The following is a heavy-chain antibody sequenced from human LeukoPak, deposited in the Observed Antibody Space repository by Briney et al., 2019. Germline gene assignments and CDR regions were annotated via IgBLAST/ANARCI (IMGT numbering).Heavy chain of an antibody. D-gene: IGHD3-22*01. CDR3: ARVWGVTDFYDSRGAFDI. CDR1: GSSLSTYY. V-gene: IGHV4-59*01. Sequence: SETLSLTSTVSGSSLSTYYCTWIRQPPGKGLEWIGYIYYSGSTNYNPSLKSRVTISVDTSKNQFSLKLSSVTAADTAVYYCARVWGVTDFYDSRGAFDIWGQGTMVTVPS. J-gene: IGHJ3*02. CDR2: IYYSGST.